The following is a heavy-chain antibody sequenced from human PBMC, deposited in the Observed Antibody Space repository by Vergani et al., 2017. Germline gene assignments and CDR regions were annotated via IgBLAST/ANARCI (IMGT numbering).Heavy chain of an antibody. CDR3: AKSLRAYGMDV. V-gene: IGHV3-11*04. Sequence: VQLVESGGGLVKPGGSLRLSCAASGFTFSDYYMTWIRQAPGKGLEWISYISGSGHTKYYADSVKGRFAISRDNAKNSLYLQMNSLRAEDTAVYYCAKSLRAYGMDVWGQGTTVTVSS. CDR1: GFTFSDYY. J-gene: IGHJ6*02. D-gene: IGHD3-16*01. CDR2: ISGSGHTK.